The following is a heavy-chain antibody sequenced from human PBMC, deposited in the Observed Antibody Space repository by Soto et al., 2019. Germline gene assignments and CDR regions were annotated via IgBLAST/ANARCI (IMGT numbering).Heavy chain of an antibody. CDR3: ARDPSIAVAGNVDY. Sequence: ASVKVSCKASGYTFTSYDINWVRQATGQGLEWMGWMSANNGNTNYAQKLQGRVTMTTDTSTSTAYMELRSLRSDDTAVYYCARDPSIAVAGNVDYWGQGTLVTVSS. CDR2: MSANNGNT. J-gene: IGHJ4*02. CDR1: GYTFTSYD. V-gene: IGHV1-18*01. D-gene: IGHD6-19*01.